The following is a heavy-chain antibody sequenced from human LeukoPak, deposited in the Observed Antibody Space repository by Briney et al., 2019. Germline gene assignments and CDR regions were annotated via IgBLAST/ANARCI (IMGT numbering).Heavy chain of an antibody. CDR2: LSNNGSI. V-gene: IGHV4-39*01. CDR3: ARQMGYCSTSSCYTSDYFDS. D-gene: IGHD2-2*01. CDR1: GGSITTIFYF. Sequence: SETLSLTCSVSGGSITTIFYFWGWIRQPPGKGLEWIGTLSNNGSIYYNPSLKSRLTISVDTSKNHFSLKVNSVTVADTAVYYCARQMGYCSTSSCYTSDYFDSWGQGALVTVSS. J-gene: IGHJ4*02.